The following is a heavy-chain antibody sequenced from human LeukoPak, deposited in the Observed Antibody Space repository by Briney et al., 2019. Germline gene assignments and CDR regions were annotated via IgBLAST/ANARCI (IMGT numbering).Heavy chain of an antibody. V-gene: IGHV3-7*01. Sequence: SGGSLRLSCAASGFTFSSYWMSWVRQAPGKGLEWVANIKQDGSEKYYVDSVKGRFTISRDNAKNSLYLQMNSLRAEDTAVYYCARDGGYDSSGFDYWGQGTLVTVSS. CDR3: ARDGGYDSSGFDY. J-gene: IGHJ4*02. CDR2: IKQDGSEK. D-gene: IGHD3-22*01. CDR1: GFTFSSYW.